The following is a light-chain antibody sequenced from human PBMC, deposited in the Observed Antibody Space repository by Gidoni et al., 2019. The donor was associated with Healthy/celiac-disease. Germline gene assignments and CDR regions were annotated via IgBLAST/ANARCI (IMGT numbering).Light chain of an antibody. Sequence: SYELTQPPSVSVSPGQTARITCSGDALPKQYAYWYQQKPGQAPVLVIYKDSERPSGIPERFSGSSSGTTVTLTISGVQAEDEADYYCQSADSSCTYSWVFGGGTKLTVL. CDR1: ALPKQY. CDR2: KDS. V-gene: IGLV3-25*03. J-gene: IGLJ3*02. CDR3: QSADSSCTYSWV.